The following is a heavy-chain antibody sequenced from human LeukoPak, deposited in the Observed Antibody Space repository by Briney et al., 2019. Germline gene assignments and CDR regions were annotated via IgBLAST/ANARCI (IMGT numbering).Heavy chain of an antibody. CDR1: GFPFDDYG. V-gene: IGHV3-20*04. D-gene: IGHD3-10*01. J-gene: IGHJ4*02. CDR3: ARRKGPYGSGTYYDS. CDR2: VSWNGAYT. Sequence: GGSLRLSCAASGFPFDDYGMSWVRLAPGKGLEWVSGVSWNGAYTEYADSVRGRFTISRDNAKKSLYLQMNNLRVDDTALYYCARRKGPYGSGTYYDSWGQGTLVSVSP.